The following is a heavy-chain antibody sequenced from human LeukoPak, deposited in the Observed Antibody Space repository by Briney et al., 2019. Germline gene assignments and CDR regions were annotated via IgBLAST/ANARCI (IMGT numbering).Heavy chain of an antibody. V-gene: IGHV4-34*01. CDR3: ASLYSGSYYALDY. D-gene: IGHD1-26*01. Sequence: SETLSLTCAVYGGSFSSYYWSWIRQPPGKGLEWIGEINHSGSTTYKPSLKSRVTISVDTSKNQFSLKLSSVTAADTAVYYCASLYSGSYYALDYWGQGTLVTVSS. CDR2: INHSGST. CDR1: GGSFSSYY. J-gene: IGHJ4*02.